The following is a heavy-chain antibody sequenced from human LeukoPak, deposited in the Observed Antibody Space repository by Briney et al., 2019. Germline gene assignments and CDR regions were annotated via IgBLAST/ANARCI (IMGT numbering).Heavy chain of an antibody. Sequence: GGSLRLSCAASGFTFSSYWMHWVRQPPGKGLPCVSRLNSDGSSTSYADSVKGRFTISRDNAKNTLYLQMNSLRAEDTAVYYCARDPYDFWSGYPDYWGQGTLVTVSS. CDR2: LNSDGSST. D-gene: IGHD3-3*01. CDR3: ARDPYDFWSGYPDY. CDR1: GFTFSSYW. V-gene: IGHV3-74*01. J-gene: IGHJ4*02.